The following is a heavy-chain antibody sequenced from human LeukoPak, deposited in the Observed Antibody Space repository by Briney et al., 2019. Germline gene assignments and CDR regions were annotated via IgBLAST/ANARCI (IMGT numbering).Heavy chain of an antibody. J-gene: IGHJ4*02. Sequence: GASVKVSCKVSGYTLTELSMHWVRQAPGKGLEWMGGFDPEDGETIYAQKFQGRVTMTEDTSTDTAYMELSSLRSEDTAVYYCATRTFGESRFEKNDYWGQGTLVTVSS. D-gene: IGHD3-10*01. V-gene: IGHV1-24*01. CDR1: GYTLTELS. CDR3: ATRTFGESRFEKNDY. CDR2: FDPEDGET.